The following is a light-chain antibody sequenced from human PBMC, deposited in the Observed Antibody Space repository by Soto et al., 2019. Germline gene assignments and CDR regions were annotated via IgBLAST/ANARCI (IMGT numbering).Light chain of an antibody. CDR2: AAS. CDR3: QESYTTPVT. CDR1: QSISSY. V-gene: IGKV1-39*01. Sequence: DIQMTQSPSSLSASVGDRVTITCRASQSISSYLNWYQQKPGKAPKLLIYAASTLQSGVPSRFSGSGSGTDFTIIISSLQPEDFATYYCQESYTTPVTFGQGTKVEI. J-gene: IGKJ1*01.